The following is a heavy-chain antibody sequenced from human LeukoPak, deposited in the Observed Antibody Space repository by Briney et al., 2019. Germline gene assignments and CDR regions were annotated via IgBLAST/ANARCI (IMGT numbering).Heavy chain of an antibody. Sequence: GGSLRLSCAASGFTFNNYNMNWVRQAPGKGLEWVSFISSISSSYIYYADSVKGRYTISRDNARNSLYLQMNSLRAEDTAVYYCARDERITIFGVVINAGYFDLWGRGTLVTVSS. J-gene: IGHJ2*01. CDR2: ISSISSSYI. V-gene: IGHV3-21*01. CDR1: GFTFNNYN. CDR3: ARDERITIFGVVINAGYFDL. D-gene: IGHD3-3*01.